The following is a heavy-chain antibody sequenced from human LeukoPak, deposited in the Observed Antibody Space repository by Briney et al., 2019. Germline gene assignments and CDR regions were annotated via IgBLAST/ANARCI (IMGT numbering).Heavy chain of an antibody. CDR2: IYYSGST. J-gene: IGHJ1*01. D-gene: IGHD2-15*01. Sequence: PSETLSLTCTVSGGSISSGGYYWTWIRQHPGKGLEWIGYIYYSGSTYYNPSLKSRVTISVDTSKNQFSLRLSSVTAADTAVYYCALGYCGGGSCYARKYFQHWGQGTLVTVSS. CDR3: ALGYCGGGSCYARKYFQH. CDR1: GGSISSGGYY. V-gene: IGHV4-31*03.